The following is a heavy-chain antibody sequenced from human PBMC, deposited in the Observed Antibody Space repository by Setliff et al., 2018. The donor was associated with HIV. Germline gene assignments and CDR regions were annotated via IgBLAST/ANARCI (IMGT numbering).Heavy chain of an antibody. D-gene: IGHD3-22*01. CDR1: GGSISSYF. J-gene: IGHJ3*02. CDR2: IYYSGST. CDR3: ARSITMIIVAPGAFDI. Sequence: SETLSLTCTVSGGSISSYFWSWVRQPPGKGLEWIGYIYYSGSTNYNPSLKSRVTMSVDTFKNQFSLKLSSVTAADTAVYYCARSITMIIVAPGAFDIWGQGTMVTVS. V-gene: IGHV4-59*01.